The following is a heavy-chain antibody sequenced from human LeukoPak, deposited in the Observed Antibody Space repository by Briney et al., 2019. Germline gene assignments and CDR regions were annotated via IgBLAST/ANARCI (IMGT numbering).Heavy chain of an antibody. J-gene: IGHJ4*02. CDR2: IYTSGST. CDR3: AGRGGDY. D-gene: IGHD1-26*01. V-gene: IGHV4-61*02. Sequence: PSETLSLTCTVSGGSISRGSYYWSWIRQPAGKGLEWIGRIYTSGSTNYNPSLKGRVTMSVDTSKNQFSLKLSSVTAADTAVYYCAGRGGDYWGQGTLVTVSS. CDR1: GGSISRGSYY.